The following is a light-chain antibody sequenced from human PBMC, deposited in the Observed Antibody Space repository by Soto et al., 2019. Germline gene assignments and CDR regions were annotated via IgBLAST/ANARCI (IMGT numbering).Light chain of an antibody. CDR3: QQYSSHPLT. V-gene: IGKV1-5*03. J-gene: IGKJ4*01. CDR1: ESISNW. CDR2: KAS. Sequence: DIQMTQSPSTLSASVGDRVTITCRASESISNWLAWYQQKPGKAPKVLIYKASTLETGVPSRFSGSASGTEFTLTISSLQPEDFATFYCQQYSSHPLTFGGGTKVEIK.